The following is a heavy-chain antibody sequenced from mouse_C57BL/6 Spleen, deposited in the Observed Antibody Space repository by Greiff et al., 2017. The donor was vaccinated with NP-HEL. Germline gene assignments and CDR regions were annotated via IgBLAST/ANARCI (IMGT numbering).Heavy chain of an antibody. D-gene: IGHD2-4*01. J-gene: IGHJ1*03. CDR3: ARGNYYDYDGYFDV. V-gene: IGHV3-6*01. CDR1: GYSITSGYY. Sequence: ESGPGLVKPSQSLSLTCSVTGYSITSGYYWNWIRQFPGNKLEWMGYISYDGSNNYNPSLKNRISITRDTSKNQFFLKLNSVTTEDTATYYCARGNYYDYDGYFDVWGTGTTVTVSS. CDR2: ISYDGSN.